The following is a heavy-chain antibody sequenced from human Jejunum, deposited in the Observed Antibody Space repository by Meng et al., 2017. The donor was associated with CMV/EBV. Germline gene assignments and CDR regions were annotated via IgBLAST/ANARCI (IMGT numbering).Heavy chain of an antibody. J-gene: IGHJ4*02. D-gene: IGHD1-26*01. V-gene: IGHV1-18*01. CDR2: ISAYNGNT. Sequence: QVQLVQSGVEVKKPGASVKVFYKACGYSFTNYYLSWVRQAPGQGLEWMGWISAYNGNTNYAQTLQGRLTMTTDTSTSTAYMELRSLRSDDTAVYYCARVEVGITSGDYWGQGTLVTVSS. CDR3: ARVEVGITSGDY. CDR1: GYSFTNYY.